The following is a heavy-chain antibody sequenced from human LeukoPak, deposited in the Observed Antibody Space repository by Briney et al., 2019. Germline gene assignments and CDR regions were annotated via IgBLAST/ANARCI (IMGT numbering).Heavy chain of an antibody. D-gene: IGHD3-3*01. CDR2: IKRNRDGMVI. Sequence: GGSLRVSCSASGFTFTTAWMSWVRQAPGKGLEWVGRIKRNRDGMVINYSGGVKGRFSIPRDDSRNSLYLQMNSLKIEDTAVYYCATDQLDAIYDYWSGYYLYWGQGTLVTVSS. J-gene: IGHJ4*02. CDR3: ATDQLDAIYDYWSGYYLY. V-gene: IGHV3-15*01. CDR1: GFTFTTAW.